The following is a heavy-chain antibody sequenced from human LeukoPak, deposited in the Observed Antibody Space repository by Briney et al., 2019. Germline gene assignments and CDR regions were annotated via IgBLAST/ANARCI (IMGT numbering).Heavy chain of an antibody. CDR3: AREVQRAFDI. J-gene: IGHJ3*02. Sequence: ASVKVSCKVSGYTLTELSMHWVRQAPGQGLEWMGWISAYNGNTNYAQKLQGRVTMTTDTSTSTAYMELRSLRSDDTAVYYCAREVQRAFDIWGQGTMVTVSS. CDR1: GYTLTELS. CDR2: ISAYNGNT. V-gene: IGHV1-18*01. D-gene: IGHD3-10*01.